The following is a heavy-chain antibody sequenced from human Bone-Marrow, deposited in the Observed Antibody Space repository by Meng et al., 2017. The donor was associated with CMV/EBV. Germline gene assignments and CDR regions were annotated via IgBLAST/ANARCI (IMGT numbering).Heavy chain of an antibody. CDR2: INPNSGGT. CDR3: AREGAWVATIDYYYYYGMDV. Sequence: ASVKVSCKASGYTFTGYYMHWVRQAPGQGLEWMGWINPNSGGTNYAQKFQGRVTMTTDTSTSTAYMELRSLRSDDTAVYYCAREGAWVATIDYYYYYGMDVWGQGTTVTVSS. D-gene: IGHD5-12*01. CDR1: GYTFTGYY. V-gene: IGHV1-2*02. J-gene: IGHJ6*01.